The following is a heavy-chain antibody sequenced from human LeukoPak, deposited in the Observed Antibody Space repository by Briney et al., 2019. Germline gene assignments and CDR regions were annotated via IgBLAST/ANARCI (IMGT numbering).Heavy chain of an antibody. CDR1: GFTFSTYD. J-gene: IGHJ2*01. V-gene: IGHV3-13*01. CDR3: AREVLDSTSRSWDLDL. D-gene: IGHD2-2*01. CDR2: IGTIDDT. Sequence: GGSLRLSCAASGFTFSTYDMHWVRQPTGKGLEWVSAIGTIDDTYYSDSVKGRFTISRENAKNSLFLQMNSLRAGDTAMYYCAREVLDSTSRSWDLDLWGRGTLVTVSS.